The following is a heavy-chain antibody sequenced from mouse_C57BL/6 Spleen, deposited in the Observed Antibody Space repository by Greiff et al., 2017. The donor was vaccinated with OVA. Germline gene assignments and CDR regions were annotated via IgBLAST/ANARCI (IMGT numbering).Heavy chain of an antibody. D-gene: IGHD2-5*01. J-gene: IGHJ3*01. Sequence: VQLQQPGPELVKPGASVKMSCKASGYTFTSHWLTWVKQRPGQGLEWIGDIYPGSGGTNYNEKFKSKATLTVDTSSSTAYMQSSSLTSEDAAVYECARRSVSNYEGWFADWGQGTLVTVSA. V-gene: IGHV1-55*01. CDR3: ARRSVSNYEGWFAD. CDR2: IYPGSGGT. CDR1: GYTFTSHW.